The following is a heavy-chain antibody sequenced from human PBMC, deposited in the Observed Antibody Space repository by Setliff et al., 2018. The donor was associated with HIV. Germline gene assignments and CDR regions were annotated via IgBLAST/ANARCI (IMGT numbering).Heavy chain of an antibody. D-gene: IGHD3-3*01. Sequence: SVKVSCKASRSTFNSHTINWVRQAPGQGLDWMGRVIPILGVANYAQRFQGKVTITADKSTSTAYMELTSLRFDDTAMYYCVRGVQSPPHYSYYYMDVWGEGTMVTVSS. CDR2: VIPILGVA. J-gene: IGHJ6*03. CDR3: VRGVQSPPHYSYYYMDV. V-gene: IGHV1-69*02. CDR1: RSTFNSHT.